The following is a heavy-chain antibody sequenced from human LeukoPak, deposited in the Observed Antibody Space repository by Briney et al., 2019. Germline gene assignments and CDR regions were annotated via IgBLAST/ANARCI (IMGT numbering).Heavy chain of an antibody. Sequence: ASVKVSCKASGYPFSNYDINWVRQAPGQGLEWMGWMNPKSGNTGYGQKFQGRVTMTRVTSITTAYMELRNLRSDDTAVYYCTKASLAFGTKYFDPWGQGTLVTVSS. CDR3: TKASLAFGTKYFDP. CDR2: MNPKSGNT. J-gene: IGHJ5*02. V-gene: IGHV1-8*01. D-gene: IGHD3-10*01. CDR1: GYPFSNYD.